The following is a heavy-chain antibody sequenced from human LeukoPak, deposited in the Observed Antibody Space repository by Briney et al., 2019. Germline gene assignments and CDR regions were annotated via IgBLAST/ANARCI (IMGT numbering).Heavy chain of an antibody. CDR2: IRKKPNRYST. J-gene: IGHJ3*01. D-gene: IGHD1-20*01. CDR1: GFTFSDHF. CDR3: ARVSAITGATDAPDF. Sequence: GGSLRLSCAASGFTFSDHFMDWVRQAPGKGLEWVGRIRKKPNRYSTEYAASVKGRFTLSRDHSKNSLYLQMNSLEAEDTGVYYCARVSAITGATDAPDFWGQGAMVTVSS. V-gene: IGHV3-72*01.